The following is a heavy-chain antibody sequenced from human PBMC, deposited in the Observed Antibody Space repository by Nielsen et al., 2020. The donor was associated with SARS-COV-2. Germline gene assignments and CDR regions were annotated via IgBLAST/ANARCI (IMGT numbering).Heavy chain of an antibody. J-gene: IGHJ3*02. CDR2: IYYSGST. V-gene: IGHV4-39*01. CDR1: GGSISSSSYY. D-gene: IGHD2-2*01. Sequence: LETLSLTCTVSGGSISSSSYYWGWIRQPPGKGLEWIGSIYYSGSTYYNPSLKSRVTISVDTSKNQFSLKLSSVTAADTAVYYCARRNYRGYCSSTSCRGAFDIWGQGTMVTVSS. CDR3: ARRNYRGYCSSTSCRGAFDI.